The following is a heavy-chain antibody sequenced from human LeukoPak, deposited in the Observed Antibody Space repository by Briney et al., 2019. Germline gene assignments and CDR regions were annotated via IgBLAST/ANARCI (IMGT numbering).Heavy chain of an antibody. CDR2: IFYSGSS. Sequence: SETLPLTCTVSRGSISSSSYYWGWIRQSPVKGLEWIGSIFYSGSSYYNRSLKSRVAIFVDTSNNQFSLRLSSVTAADTAVYFCARHYSNPDYVRVFDHWGQGTLVTVSS. J-gene: IGHJ4*02. D-gene: IGHD3-10*02. CDR3: ARHYSNPDYVRVFDH. CDR1: RGSISSSSYY. V-gene: IGHV4-39*01.